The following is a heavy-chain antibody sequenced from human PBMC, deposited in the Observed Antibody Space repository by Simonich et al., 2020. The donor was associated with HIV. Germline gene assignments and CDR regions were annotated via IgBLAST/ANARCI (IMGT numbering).Heavy chain of an antibody. V-gene: IGHV1-18*01. J-gene: IGHJ6*03. CDR2: NTGYKGNT. CDR1: GYTYINYG. D-gene: IGHD5-18*01. Sequence: QVQLVQSGAEVKKPGASVKVSCKASGYTYINYGINWVRQAPGQGLEWMGRNTGYKGNTNNAPKLQGRVTMTTDTATSTAYMELRSLRSDDTAVYYCARDPLQRWLHHYYYFMDVWGKGTTVTVSS. CDR3: ARDPLQRWLHHYYYFMDV.